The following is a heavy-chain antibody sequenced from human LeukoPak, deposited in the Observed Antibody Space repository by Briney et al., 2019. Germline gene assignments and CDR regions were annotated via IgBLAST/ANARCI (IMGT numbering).Heavy chain of an antibody. CDR2: IYYSGST. J-gene: IGHJ4*02. CDR1: GGSISSYY. Sequence: SETLSLTCTVSGGSISSYYWSWIRQPPGEGLEWIGYIYYSGSTNYNPSLKSRVTISVDTSKNQFSLKLSSVTAADTAVYYCASQTFEEKKYYFDYWGQGTLVTVSS. CDR3: ASQTFEEKKYYFDY. V-gene: IGHV4-59*01.